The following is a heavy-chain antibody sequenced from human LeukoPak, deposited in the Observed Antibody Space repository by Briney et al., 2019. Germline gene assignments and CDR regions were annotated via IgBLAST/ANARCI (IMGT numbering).Heavy chain of an antibody. D-gene: IGHD3-22*01. CDR2: MGYDGSKK. CDR3: AKEISYYDSRGYFEY. V-gene: IGHV3-30*02. J-gene: IGHJ4*02. Sequence: GGARRLSCAASGLSFSSYGMHWVRQAPGKGLEWVAFMGYDGSKKNYVDSVKGRFSISRDNSKNTLYLQMNSLRAEDTAVYYCAKEISYYDSRGYFEYWGQGTLVTVSS. CDR1: GLSFSSYG.